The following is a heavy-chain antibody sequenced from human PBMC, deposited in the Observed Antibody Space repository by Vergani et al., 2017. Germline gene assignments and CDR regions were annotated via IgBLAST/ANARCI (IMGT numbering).Heavy chain of an antibody. CDR2: IGHSGST. Sequence: QVQLQESGPGLVKPLGTLSLTCSVSGGPLSTTDWWSWVRQSPERGLEWIGEIGHSGSTYFNASFASRVSMSVDWSVKQFSLYLRSVTAADTAVYYCARNPSGSSYYEYWGQGILVTVSS. D-gene: IGHD3-10*01. CDR3: ARNPSGSSYYEY. CDR1: GGPLSTTDW. V-gene: IGHV4-4*03. J-gene: IGHJ4*02.